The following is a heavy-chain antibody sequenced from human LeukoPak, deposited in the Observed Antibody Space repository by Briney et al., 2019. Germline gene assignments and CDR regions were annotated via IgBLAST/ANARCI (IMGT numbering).Heavy chain of an antibody. Sequence: GGSLRLSCAASGFNFKIYAMNWIRQAPGRGLEWVAYINGESTWIYYADSVKGRFTISRDSAENSVYLQMNSLRDEDTAVYFCARDHKWGFDIWGQGTMVTVSS. J-gene: IGHJ3*02. CDR2: INGESTWI. CDR1: GFNFKIYA. V-gene: IGHV3-48*02. D-gene: IGHD2-8*01. CDR3: ARDHKWGFDI.